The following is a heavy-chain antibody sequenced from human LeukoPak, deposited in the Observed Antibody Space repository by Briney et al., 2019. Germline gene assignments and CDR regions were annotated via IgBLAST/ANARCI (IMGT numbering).Heavy chain of an antibody. Sequence: ASVKVSCEASGYTFMNYHMHWVRQAPGQGLEWMGIIKPTGGGATYARRFQGRITITRDTSTSTVYMGLSSLRSEDTAVYYCARGTIFGVVTTSCMDVWGQGTTVTVSS. CDR1: GYTFMNYH. J-gene: IGHJ6*02. D-gene: IGHD3-3*01. CDR3: ARGTIFGVVTTSCMDV. CDR2: IKPTGGGA. V-gene: IGHV1-46*01.